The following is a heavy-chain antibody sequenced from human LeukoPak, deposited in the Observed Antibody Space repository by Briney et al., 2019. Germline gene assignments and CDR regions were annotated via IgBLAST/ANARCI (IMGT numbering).Heavy chain of an antibody. Sequence: PAETLSLTCTVSGGSINNYYWRWIRQPAGKGLEWIGRIYTRGSTNYNPSLKSRITMSVDTSKNQFSLKLSSVTAADTGVYYCARGRYCSADICSGGDAFDIWGQGTMVSVSS. CDR2: IYTRGST. D-gene: IGHD2-15*01. V-gene: IGHV4-4*07. CDR1: GGSINNYY. CDR3: ARGRYCSADICSGGDAFDI. J-gene: IGHJ3*02.